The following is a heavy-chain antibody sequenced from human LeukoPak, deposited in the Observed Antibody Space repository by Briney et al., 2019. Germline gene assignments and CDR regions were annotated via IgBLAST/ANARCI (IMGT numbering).Heavy chain of an antibody. Sequence: ASVKVSCKASGYTFTGYYMHWVRQAPGQGLGWMGWINPNSGGTNYAQKFQGRVTMTRDTSISTAYMELSRLRSDDTAVYYCARGALKLLWFGEPSFCYFDYWGQGTLVTVSS. CDR2: INPNSGGT. CDR1: GYTFTGYY. D-gene: IGHD3-10*01. CDR3: ARGALKLLWFGEPSFCYFDY. J-gene: IGHJ4*02. V-gene: IGHV1-2*02.